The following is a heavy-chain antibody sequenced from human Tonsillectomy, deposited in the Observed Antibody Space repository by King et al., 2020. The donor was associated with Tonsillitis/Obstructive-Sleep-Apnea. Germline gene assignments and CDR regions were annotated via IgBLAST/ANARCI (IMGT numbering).Heavy chain of an antibody. Sequence: VQLQQWGAGLLKPSETLSLTCAVYGGSFSGYYWSWIRQPPGKGLEWIGEINHSGSTNYNPSLKSRVTISVDTSKNQFSLKLTSVTAADTAVYYCARGGGYSSSWYEGWFDPWGQGTLVTVSS. CDR3: ARGGGYSSSWYEGWFDP. J-gene: IGHJ5*02. CDR1: GGSFSGYY. CDR2: INHSGST. V-gene: IGHV4-34*01. D-gene: IGHD6-13*01.